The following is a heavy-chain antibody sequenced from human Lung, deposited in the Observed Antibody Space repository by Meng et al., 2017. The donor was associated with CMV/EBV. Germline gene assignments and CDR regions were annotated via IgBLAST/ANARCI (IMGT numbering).Heavy chain of an antibody. CDR1: GFTFSSYA. V-gene: IGHV3-30*04. J-gene: IGHJ4*02. Sequence: LSCADSGFTFSSYAMHWVRQAPGKGLEWVAVISYDGSKKYYADSVKGRFTISRDNSKKTLDLQMKSLRVEDTAVYYCARGYNYALDYWGQGTLVTVSS. CDR2: ISYDGSKK. CDR3: ARGYNYALDY. D-gene: IGHD5-18*01.